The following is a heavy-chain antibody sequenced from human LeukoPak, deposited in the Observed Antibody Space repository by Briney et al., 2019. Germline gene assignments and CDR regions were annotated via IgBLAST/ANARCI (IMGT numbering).Heavy chain of an antibody. D-gene: IGHD1-26*01. V-gene: IGHV4-59*12. CDR2: IFYSGST. CDR1: GGPFNSYY. Sequence: SETLSLTCTVSGGPFNSYYWSWIRQPPGKGLEWIAYIFYSGSTNYNPSLKSRVTISVDTSKKQFSLKVNSVTSADTAVYYCARNSNFVGTTNNDAFDIWGQGTMVTVSS. CDR3: ARNSNFVGTTNNDAFDI. J-gene: IGHJ3*02.